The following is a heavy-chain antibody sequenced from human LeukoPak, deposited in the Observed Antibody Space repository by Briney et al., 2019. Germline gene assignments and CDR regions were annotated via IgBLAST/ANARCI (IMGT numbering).Heavy chain of an antibody. CDR2: ISWNSGSI. CDR1: GFTFDDYA. D-gene: IGHD3-10*01. Sequence: PGGSLRLSCAASGFTFDDYAMHWVRRAPGKGLEWVSGISWNSGSIGYADSVKGRFTISRDNAKNSLYLQMNSLRAEDTALYYCAKTHYYGSGLQPGPVGXXPWGXXTLXTVSS. CDR3: AKTHYYGSGLQPGPVGXXP. V-gene: IGHV3-9*01. J-gene: IGHJ5*02.